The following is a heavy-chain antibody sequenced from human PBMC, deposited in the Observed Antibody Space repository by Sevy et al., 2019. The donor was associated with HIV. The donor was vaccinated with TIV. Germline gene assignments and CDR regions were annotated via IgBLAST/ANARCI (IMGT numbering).Heavy chain of an antibody. CDR2: ISGSGETT. J-gene: IGHJ4*02. V-gene: IGHV3-23*01. Sequence: GASLRLSCAASGLTFNSHAMSWVRQPPGRGLEWVSAISGSGETTVYADSVRGRFTISRDNSKNTLLLVMNSLRAEDTAVYYCAKDYMLNLWRGYFDSWGQGTLVTVSS. D-gene: IGHD3-3*01. CDR1: GLTFNSHA. CDR3: AKDYMLNLWRGYFDS.